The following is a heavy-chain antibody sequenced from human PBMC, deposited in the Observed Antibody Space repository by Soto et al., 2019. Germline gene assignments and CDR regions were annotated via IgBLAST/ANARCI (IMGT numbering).Heavy chain of an antibody. CDR3: ARERGGYGLFDS. V-gene: IGHV4-30-2*01. CDR2: IYPSGMP. D-gene: IGHD5-18*01. Sequence: KPSETLSLTCTVSGGSISNAAYSWSWIRQPPGKGLEWIGYIYPSGMPFYNPSLRSRVTISIDRSNDQFSLNLKSVTAADPAVYYCARERGGYGLFDSWGQGTLVTVSS. J-gene: IGHJ4*02. CDR1: GGSISNAAYS.